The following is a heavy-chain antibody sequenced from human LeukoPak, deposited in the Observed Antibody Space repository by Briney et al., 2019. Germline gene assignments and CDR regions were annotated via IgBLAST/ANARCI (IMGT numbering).Heavy chain of an antibody. Sequence: GGSLRLSCAASGFTFSRYAMKWVRQAPGKGLGWVSCIGSSGSYTYYADSVKDRFTISRDNAKDSLYLQMDSLRAEDGAVYYCAREDYSSGNPTIDTWGQGTLVTVSS. CDR1: GFTFSRYA. J-gene: IGHJ5*02. D-gene: IGHD3-10*01. V-gene: IGHV3-21*01. CDR3: AREDYSSGNPTIDT. CDR2: IGSSGSYT.